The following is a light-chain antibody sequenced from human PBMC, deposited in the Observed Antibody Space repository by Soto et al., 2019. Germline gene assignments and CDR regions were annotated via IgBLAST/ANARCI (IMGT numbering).Light chain of an antibody. V-gene: IGKV3-20*01. CDR3: QRYGSSPPLT. Sequence: EIVLMQSPGTLSLSPGERATLSCRASQSVSSNYLAWYQQKPGQAPRLLIDGASRGATGIPDRFTGSGSGTDFTLTISRLEPEDIAVYYCQRYGSSPPLTFGGGTRVEI. CDR1: QSVSSNY. CDR2: GAS. J-gene: IGKJ4*01.